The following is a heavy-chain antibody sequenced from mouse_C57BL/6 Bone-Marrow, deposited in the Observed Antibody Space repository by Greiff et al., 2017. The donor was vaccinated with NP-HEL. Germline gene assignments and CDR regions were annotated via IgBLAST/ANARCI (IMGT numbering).Heavy chain of an antibody. J-gene: IGHJ2*01. CDR2: ISSGSSTI. CDR3: ARRGGTVGFDY. Sequence: EVKLVESGGGLVKPGGSLKLSCAASGFTFSDYGMHWVRQAPEKGLEWVAYISSGSSTIYYADTVKGRFTISRDNAKNTLFLQRTSLRSEETAMYYCARRGGTVGFDYWGQGTTLTVSS. V-gene: IGHV5-17*01. CDR1: GFTFSDYG. D-gene: IGHD3-3*01.